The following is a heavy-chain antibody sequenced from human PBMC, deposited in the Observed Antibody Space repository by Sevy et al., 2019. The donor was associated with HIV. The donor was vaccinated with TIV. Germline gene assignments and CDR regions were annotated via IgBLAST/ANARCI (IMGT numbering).Heavy chain of an antibody. CDR3: ARSISWYASFDY. J-gene: IGHJ4*02. D-gene: IGHD6-13*01. Sequence: ASVKVSCKASERTFNSYAISWVRQAPGQGLEWMGGIIPMLGTAYYVQKFQDRVTITADESTSTAYMELSSLRSEDTAVYYCARSISWYASFDYWGQGTLVTVSS. CDR2: IIPMLGTA. V-gene: IGHV1-69*13. CDR1: ERTFNSYA.